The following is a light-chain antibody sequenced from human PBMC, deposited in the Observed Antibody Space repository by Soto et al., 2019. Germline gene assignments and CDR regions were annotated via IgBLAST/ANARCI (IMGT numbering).Light chain of an antibody. CDR1: NSDVGGYNY. CDR2: DVS. J-gene: IGLJ1*01. Sequence: QSALTQPASVSGSPGQSITISCTGTNSDVGGYNYVSWYQQHPGKAPKPLMYDVSSRPSGLSNRCSGSKSGNTASLLISGLQDEDEADYYCASYTNSITYVFGSGTKVTVL. V-gene: IGLV2-14*03. CDR3: ASYTNSITYV.